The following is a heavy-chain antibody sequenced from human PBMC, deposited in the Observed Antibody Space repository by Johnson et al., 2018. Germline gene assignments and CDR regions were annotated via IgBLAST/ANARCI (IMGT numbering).Heavy chain of an antibody. CDR3: ARASVDTAMVGAFDI. V-gene: IGHV4-59*07. D-gene: IGHD5-18*01. J-gene: IGHJ3*02. Sequence: QVQLVESGPGLVKSSDTXSLTCTVSGGSMSTYYWSWIRQPPGKGLEWIGYIFSGGSSKHNPSLKSRASISVDTGTNQFSLNLSSVTAADTAMYYCARASVDTAMVGAFDIWGQGTMVTVSS. CDR1: GGSMSTYY. CDR2: IFSGGSS.